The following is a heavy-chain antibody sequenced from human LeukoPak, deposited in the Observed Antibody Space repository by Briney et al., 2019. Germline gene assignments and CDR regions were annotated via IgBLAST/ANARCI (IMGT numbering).Heavy chain of an antibody. CDR1: GDSVSSNSAT. J-gene: IGHJ6*02. Sequence: SQTLSLTCDISGDSVSSNSATWNWIRQSPPRGLEWLGRTYYRSKSYNDYAVSVKSRITINPDTSKNQFFLQLSSVTPEDTAVYYCARGLYGMDVWGQGTTVTVSS. D-gene: IGHD3-16*01. CDR3: ARGLYGMDV. V-gene: IGHV6-1*01. CDR2: TYYRSKSYN.